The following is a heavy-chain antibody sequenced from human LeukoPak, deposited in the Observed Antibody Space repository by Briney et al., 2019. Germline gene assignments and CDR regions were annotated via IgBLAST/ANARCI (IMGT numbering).Heavy chain of an antibody. CDR2: MNPNSGNT. CDR1: GYIFTSYD. J-gene: IGHJ6*03. V-gene: IGHV1-8*01. Sequence: ASVKVSCKASGYIFTSYDINWVRQATGQGLEWMGWMNPNSGNTGYAQKFQGRVAMTRNTSISTAYMELSSLRSEDTAVYYCARVRPKGRGSNRYYYYYYYMDVWGKGTTVTVSS. D-gene: IGHD1-1*01. CDR3: ARVRPKGRGSNRYYYYYYYMDV.